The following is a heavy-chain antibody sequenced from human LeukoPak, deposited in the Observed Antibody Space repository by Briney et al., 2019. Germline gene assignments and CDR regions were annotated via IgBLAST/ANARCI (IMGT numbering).Heavy chain of an antibody. J-gene: IGHJ6*03. V-gene: IGHV1-69*13. Sequence: ASVKVSCKASGYIFTSYGISWVRQAPGQGLEWMGGIIPIFGTANYAQKFQGRVTITADESTSTAYMELSSLRSEDTAVYYCARGPDCSSTSCCLYYYYYYMDVWGKGTTVTVSS. CDR1: GYIFTSYG. D-gene: IGHD2-2*01. CDR2: IIPIFGTA. CDR3: ARGPDCSSTSCCLYYYYYYMDV.